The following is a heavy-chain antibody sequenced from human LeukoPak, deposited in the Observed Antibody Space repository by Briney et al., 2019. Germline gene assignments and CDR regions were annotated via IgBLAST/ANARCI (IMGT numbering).Heavy chain of an antibody. D-gene: IGHD2-15*01. J-gene: IGHJ5*02. CDR3: VRGGESTWS. CDR1: GFSFSTYW. V-gene: IGHV3-7*01. CDR2: IKQAGSAK. Sequence: GGSLRLSCTASGFSFSTYWMSWVRQTPGKGLEWVANIKQAGSAKYYVDSVRGRFTISRDNAKNSLYLQMNSLRAEDTAVYYCVRGGESTWSWGQGTLVTVSS.